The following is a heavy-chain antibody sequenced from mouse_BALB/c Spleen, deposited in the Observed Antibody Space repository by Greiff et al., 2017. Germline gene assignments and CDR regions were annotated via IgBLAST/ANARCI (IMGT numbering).Heavy chain of an antibody. CDR1: GYAFSSSW. CDR2: IYPGDGDT. CDR3: AYYDSNFDY. V-gene: IGHV1-82*01. D-gene: IGHD2-4*01. J-gene: IGHJ2*01. Sequence: VQLQQSGPELVKPGASVKISCKASGYAFSSSWMNWVKQRPGQGLEWIGRIYPGDGDTNYNGKFKGKATLTADKSSSTAYMQLSSLTSVDSAVYFCAYYDSNFDYWGQGTTLTVSS.